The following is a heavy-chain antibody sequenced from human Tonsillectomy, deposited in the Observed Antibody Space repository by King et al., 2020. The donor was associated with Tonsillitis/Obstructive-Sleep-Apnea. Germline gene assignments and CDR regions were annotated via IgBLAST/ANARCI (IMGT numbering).Heavy chain of an antibody. D-gene: IGHD2-2*01. CDR2: INHSGST. J-gene: IGHJ5*02. V-gene: IGHV4-34*01. Sequence: VQLQQWGAGLLKPSETLSLTCAVYGGSFSGYYWSWIRQPPGKGLEWIGEINHSGSTNYNPSLKSRVTISVDTSKNQFSLKLSSVTAADTAVYYCSRGAHRYCSRTSCYPFEVGGNWFDPWGQGTLVTVSS. CDR3: SRGAHRYCSRTSCYPFEVGGNWFDP. CDR1: GGSFSGYY.